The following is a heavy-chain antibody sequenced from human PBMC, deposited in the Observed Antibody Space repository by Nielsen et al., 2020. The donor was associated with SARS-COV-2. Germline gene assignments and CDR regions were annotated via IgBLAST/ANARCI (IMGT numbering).Heavy chain of an antibody. V-gene: IGHV3-9*01. CDR3: ARELTPLYGMDV. CDR1: GFTFDDYA. D-gene: IGHD3-16*01. J-gene: IGHJ6*02. Sequence: SLKISCAASGFTFDDYAMHWVRQAPGKGLEWVSGISWNSGSIGYADSVKGRFTISRDNAKNSLYLQMNSLRAEDTAVYYCARELTPLYGMDVWGQGTTVTVSS. CDR2: ISWNSGSI.